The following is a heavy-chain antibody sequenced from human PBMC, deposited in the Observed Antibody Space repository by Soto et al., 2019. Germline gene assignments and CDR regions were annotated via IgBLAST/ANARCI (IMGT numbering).Heavy chain of an antibody. J-gene: IGHJ4*02. CDR1: GGSISSSSYY. CDR3: ATLWFGEGNY. CDR2: IYYSGST. V-gene: IGHV4-39*01. D-gene: IGHD3-10*01. Sequence: QLQLQESGPGLVKPSETLSLTCTVSGGSISSSSYYWGWIRQPPGKGLEWIGSIYYSGSTYYNPSLKGQVTISVDTSKNQFSLKLSSVTAADTAVYYCATLWFGEGNYWGQGTLVTVSS.